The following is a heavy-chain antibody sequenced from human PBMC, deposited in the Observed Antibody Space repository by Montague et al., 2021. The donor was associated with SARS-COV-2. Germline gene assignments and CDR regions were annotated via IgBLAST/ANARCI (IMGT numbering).Heavy chain of an antibody. CDR2: IYYSGST. CDR1: GRSISSGGYY. D-gene: IGHD2-2*01. Sequence: ILSLTCTVSGRSISSGGYYWSWIRQHPGKGLEWIGYIYYSGSTYYNPSLKSRVTISVDTSKNQFSLKLSSVTAADTAVYYCAREPRVGQLLSIYYYGMDVWGQGTPVTVSS. J-gene: IGHJ6*02. CDR3: AREPRVGQLLSIYYYGMDV. V-gene: IGHV4-31*03.